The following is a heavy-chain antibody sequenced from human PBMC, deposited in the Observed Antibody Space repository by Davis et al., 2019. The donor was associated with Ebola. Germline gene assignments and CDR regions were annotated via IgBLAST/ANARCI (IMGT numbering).Heavy chain of an antibody. Sequence: SETLSLTCTVSGDSISSGSYYWSWIRQPAGKGLEWIGRMYTSGSTSYNPSLESRVTMSVDRSKNQFSLRLNSVTAADTAVYYCARQPLDYSNTYYYYYMDVWGKGTTVTVSS. CDR2: MYTSGST. CDR1: GDSISSGSYY. V-gene: IGHV4-61*02. CDR3: ARQPLDYSNTYYYYYMDV. D-gene: IGHD4-11*01. J-gene: IGHJ6*03.